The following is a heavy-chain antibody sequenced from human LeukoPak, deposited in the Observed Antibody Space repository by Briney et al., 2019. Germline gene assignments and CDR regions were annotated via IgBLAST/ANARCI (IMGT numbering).Heavy chain of an antibody. V-gene: IGHV3-7*01. CDR2: IKQDGSEK. CDR1: GFTFSSYW. CDR3: ARKIVGATFNWFDP. J-gene: IGHJ5*02. D-gene: IGHD1-26*01. Sequence: GGSLRLSCAASGFTFSSYWMSWVRQAPGKGLEWVANIKQDGSEKYYADSVKGRFTISRDNAKNSLYLQMNSLRAEDTAVYYCARKIVGATFNWFDPWGQGTLVTVSS.